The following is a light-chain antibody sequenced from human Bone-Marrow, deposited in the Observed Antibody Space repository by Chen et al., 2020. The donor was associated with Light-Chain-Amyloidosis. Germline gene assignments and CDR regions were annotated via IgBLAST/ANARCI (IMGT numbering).Light chain of an antibody. J-gene: IGLJ2*01. CDR1: DLPTKY. Sequence: SYELTQPPSVSVSPGQTARITCSGDDLPTKYAYWYQKKPGQAPVLVIHRDTERPSGISERFSGSSSGTTATLTISGVQAEDAADYHCQSADSSGTYEVIFGGGTQLTVL. CDR3: QSADSSGTYEVI. CDR2: RDT. V-gene: IGLV3-25*03.